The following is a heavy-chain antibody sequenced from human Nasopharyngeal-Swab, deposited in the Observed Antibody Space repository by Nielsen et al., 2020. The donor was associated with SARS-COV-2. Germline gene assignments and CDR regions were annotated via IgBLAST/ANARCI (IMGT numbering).Heavy chain of an antibody. Sequence: SETLSLTCAVYGGSFSGYYWSWIRQPPGKGLEWIGEINHSGSTNYNPSLKSRVTISVDTSKNQFSLKLSSVTAADTAVYYCARQGYSSGWYYRPGECYFDYWGQGTLVTVSS. CDR1: GGSFSGYY. D-gene: IGHD6-19*01. J-gene: IGHJ4*02. CDR2: INHSGST. V-gene: IGHV4-34*01. CDR3: ARQGYSSGWYYRPGECYFDY.